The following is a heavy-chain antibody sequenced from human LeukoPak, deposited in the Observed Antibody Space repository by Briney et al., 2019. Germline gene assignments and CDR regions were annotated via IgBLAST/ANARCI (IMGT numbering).Heavy chain of an antibody. CDR3: ARVAAAGVGAFDI. V-gene: IGHV4-59*01. J-gene: IGHJ3*02. D-gene: IGHD6-13*01. CDR1: GGSISSYY. Sequence: SETLSLTCTVSGGSISSYYWSWIRQPPGKGLECIGYIYYSVSTNYNPSLKSLVTISVYTSKHKFSLKLSSVTAADTAVYYCARVAAAGVGAFDIWGQGTMVTVSS. CDR2: IYYSVST.